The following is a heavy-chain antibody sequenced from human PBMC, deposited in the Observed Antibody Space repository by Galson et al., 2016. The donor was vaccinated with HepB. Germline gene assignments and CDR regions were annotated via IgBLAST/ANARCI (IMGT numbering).Heavy chain of an antibody. CDR3: ARGLQWLPNFDY. D-gene: IGHD6-19*01. CDR1: GGTFGSYS. CDR2: ILPMLGLP. V-gene: IGHV1-69*10. J-gene: IGHJ4*02. Sequence: SVKVSCKASGGTFGSYSVIWVRQAPGQGLEWMGGILPMLGLPNYAQKFQDRVTFSADKSTDTVYMQLANLTSADTAVYYCARGLQWLPNFDYWGPGALVCVSS.